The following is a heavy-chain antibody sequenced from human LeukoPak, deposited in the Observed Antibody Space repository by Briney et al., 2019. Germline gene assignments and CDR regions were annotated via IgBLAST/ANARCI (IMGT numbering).Heavy chain of an antibody. V-gene: IGHV3-11*01. Sequence: GGSLRLSCAASGFTFSDYYMSWIRQAPGKGLEWVSYISSSGSTIYYADSVKGRFTISRDNAKNSLYLQMNSLRVEDTAVYYCARVRTVGYYYGSGSYSPYFDYWGQGTLVTVSS. J-gene: IGHJ4*02. CDR3: ARVRTVGYYYGSGSYSPYFDY. D-gene: IGHD3-10*01. CDR2: ISSSGSTI. CDR1: GFTFSDYY.